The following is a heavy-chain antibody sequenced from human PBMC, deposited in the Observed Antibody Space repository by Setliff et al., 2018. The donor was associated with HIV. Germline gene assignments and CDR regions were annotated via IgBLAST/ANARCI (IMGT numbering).Heavy chain of an antibody. V-gene: IGHV1-18*01. CDR2: ISAYNGNT. CDR1: GYTFTSYG. Sequence: ASVKVSCKASGYTFTSYGISWVRQAPGQGLEWMGWISAYNGNTNYAQKLQGRVTMTTDTSTSTAYMELRSLRSDDTAVYYCARRRGYYDSSGYSYWGQGTLVTVSS. CDR3: ARRRGYYDSSGYSY. D-gene: IGHD3-22*01. J-gene: IGHJ4*02.